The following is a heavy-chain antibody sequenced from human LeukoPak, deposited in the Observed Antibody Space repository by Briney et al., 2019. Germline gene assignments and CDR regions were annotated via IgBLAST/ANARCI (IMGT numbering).Heavy chain of an antibody. D-gene: IGHD2-21*02. CDR3: ARVDPYCGGDCYP. CDR1: GGSISSGDYY. Sequence: SETLSLTCTVSGGSISSGDYYWSWIRQPPGKGLEWIGYIYYSGSTYYNPSLKSRVTISVDTSKNQFSLKLSSVTAADTAVYYCARVDPYCGGDCYPWGQGTLVTVSS. CDR2: IYYSGST. V-gene: IGHV4-30-4*08. J-gene: IGHJ4*02.